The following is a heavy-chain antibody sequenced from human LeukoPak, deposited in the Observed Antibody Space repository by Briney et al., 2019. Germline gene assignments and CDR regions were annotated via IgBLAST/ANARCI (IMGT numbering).Heavy chain of an antibody. CDR1: GFTFSRYA. Sequence: GGSLRLSCAASGFTFSRYAMNWVRQAPGKGLEWISYISSSSSAISYAESVKGRFTTPRDTAKTSLYLQMKSLRAEDTAVYYCAREDWNDGWGQGTLVTVSS. CDR2: ISSSSSAI. J-gene: IGHJ5*02. V-gene: IGHV3-48*04. CDR3: AREDWNDG.